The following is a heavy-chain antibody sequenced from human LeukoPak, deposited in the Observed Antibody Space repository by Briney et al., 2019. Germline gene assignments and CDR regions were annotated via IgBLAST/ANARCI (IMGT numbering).Heavy chain of an antibody. CDR2: INHSGST. CDR3: ARVPGYCSGGGCYSEDYYYMDV. D-gene: IGHD2-15*01. V-gene: IGHV4-34*01. J-gene: IGHJ6*03. CDR1: GGSFSGYY. Sequence: PSETLSLTCAVYGGSFSGYYWSWIRQPPGKGLEWIGEINHSGSTNYNPSLKSRVTISVDTSKNQFSLKLSSVTAADTAVYFCARVPGYCSGGGCYSEDYYYMDVWGKGTTVTVSS.